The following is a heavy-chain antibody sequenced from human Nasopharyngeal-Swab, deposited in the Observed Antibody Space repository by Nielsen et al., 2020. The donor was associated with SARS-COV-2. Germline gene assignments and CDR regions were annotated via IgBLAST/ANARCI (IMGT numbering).Heavy chain of an antibody. D-gene: IGHD3-22*01. CDR2: IYYSGST. CDR1: GGSISSSSYY. J-gene: IGHJ5*02. CDR3: ARPYYDSSGYDAWFDP. Sequence: SETLSLTCTVSGGSISSSSYYWGWIRQPPGKGLEWIGSIYYSGSTYYNPSLKSRVTISVDTSKNKFSLKLSCVTAADTAVYYCARPYYDSSGYDAWFDPWGQGTLVTVPS. V-gene: IGHV4-39*01.